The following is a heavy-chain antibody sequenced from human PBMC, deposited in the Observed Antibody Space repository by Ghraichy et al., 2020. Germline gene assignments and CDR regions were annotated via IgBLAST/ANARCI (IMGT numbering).Heavy chain of an antibody. CDR3: AYSGHPPGHDYYYYMDV. CDR2: TYYRSKWYN. CDR1: GDSVSSNSAA. J-gene: IGHJ6*03. Sequence: SQTLSLTCAISGDSVSSNSAAWNWIRQSPSRGLEWLGRTYYRSKWYNDYAVSVKSRITINPDTSKNQFSLQLNSVTPEDTAVYYCAYSGHPPGHDYYYYMDVWGKGTTVTVSS. D-gene: IGHD3-10*01. V-gene: IGHV6-1*01.